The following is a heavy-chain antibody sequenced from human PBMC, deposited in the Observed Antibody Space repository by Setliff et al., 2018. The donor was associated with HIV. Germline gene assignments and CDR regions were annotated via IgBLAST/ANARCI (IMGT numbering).Heavy chain of an antibody. CDR3: ARGHSGSYFPYFDY. Sequence: SLRLSCAASGFTFSSYGMHWVRQAPGKGLEWVAVIWYDGSNKYYADSVKGRFTISRGNSKNTLYLQMNSLRAEDTAVYYCARGHSGSYFPYFDYWGQGTLVTVSS. CDR1: GFTFSSYG. V-gene: IGHV3-33*01. J-gene: IGHJ4*02. D-gene: IGHD1-26*01. CDR2: IWYDGSNK.